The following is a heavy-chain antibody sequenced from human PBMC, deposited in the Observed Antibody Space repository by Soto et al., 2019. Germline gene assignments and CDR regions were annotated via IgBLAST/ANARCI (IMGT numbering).Heavy chain of an antibody. CDR2: ISGSGGST. CDR1: GFTFSSYA. J-gene: IGHJ4*02. D-gene: IGHD3-3*01. Sequence: PGGSLRLSCAASGFTFSSYAMSWVRQAPGKGLEWVSAISGSGGSTYYADSVKGRFTISRDNSKNTLYLQMNSLRAEDTAVYYCAKSDIIRFLEWLSLDYWGQGTLVTVSS. V-gene: IGHV3-23*01. CDR3: AKSDIIRFLEWLSLDY.